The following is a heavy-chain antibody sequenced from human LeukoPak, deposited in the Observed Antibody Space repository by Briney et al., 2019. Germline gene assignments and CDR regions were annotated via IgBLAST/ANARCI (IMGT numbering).Heavy chain of an antibody. CDR2: ISYDGSNK. J-gene: IGHJ6*02. D-gene: IGHD3-10*01. CDR1: GFTFSSYG. CDR3: ALEGYYGSGSYYPWDYYYYYGMDV. Sequence: GGSLRLSCAASGFTFSSYGMHWVRQAPGKGLEWVAVISYDGSNKYYADSAKGRFTISRDNSENTLYLQMNSLRAEDTAVYYCALEGYYGSGSYYPWDYYYYYGMDVWGQGTTVTVSS. V-gene: IGHV3-30*03.